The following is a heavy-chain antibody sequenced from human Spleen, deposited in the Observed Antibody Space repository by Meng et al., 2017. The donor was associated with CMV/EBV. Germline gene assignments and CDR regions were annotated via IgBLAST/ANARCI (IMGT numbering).Heavy chain of an antibody. Sequence: QVQMVASGAEGKKTGAAGEVPCKASGYTFPSYGMSWLRQAPGQGLEWMGWISAYNGNTIYAQKVQGRVTMTTDASTNTAYLELRSLRSDDTAVYYCARDQQLIPAEYFQHWGPGTLVTVSS. V-gene: IGHV1-18*01. D-gene: IGHD6-13*01. J-gene: IGHJ1*01. CDR1: GYTFPSYG. CDR2: ISAYNGNT. CDR3: ARDQQLIPAEYFQH.